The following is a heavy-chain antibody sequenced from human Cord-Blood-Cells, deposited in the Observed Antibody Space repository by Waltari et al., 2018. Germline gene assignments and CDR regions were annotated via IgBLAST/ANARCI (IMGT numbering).Heavy chain of an antibody. J-gene: IGHJ1*01. D-gene: IGHD6-19*01. V-gene: IGHV1-8*03. CDR1: GYTFTSYD. CDR3: ARGGMGGWYEGYFQH. Sequence: QVQLVQSGAEVKKPGASVEVSCKASGYTFTSYDTNRVRQATGQGLEWMGWMHPNSGNTGYAQKFQGRVTITRNTSISTAYMELSSLRSEDTAVYYCARGGMGGWYEGYFQHWGQGTLVTVSS. CDR2: MHPNSGNT.